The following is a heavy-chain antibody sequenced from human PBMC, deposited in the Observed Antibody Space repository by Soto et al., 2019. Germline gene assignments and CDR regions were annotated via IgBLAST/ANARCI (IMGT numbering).Heavy chain of an antibody. CDR2: VSIGGST. V-gene: IGHV3-23*01. Sequence: DVQLLESGGGLVQPEGSLRLSCAASGFTFSSYAMGWVRQGPGKGLEWVAVVSIGGSTHYADSVRGRFTISRDNSKNTLSLPMNSLTAEDTAVYFCAKRRGAGGHLDYWGQGALVTVSS. D-gene: IGHD2-15*01. CDR1: GFTFSSYA. J-gene: IGHJ4*02. CDR3: AKRRGAGGHLDY.